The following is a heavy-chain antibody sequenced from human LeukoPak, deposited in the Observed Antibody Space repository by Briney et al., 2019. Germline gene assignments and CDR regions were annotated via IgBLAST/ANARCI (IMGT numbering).Heavy chain of an antibody. CDR3: AGEAGPSHQVGATLGY. CDR1: GLTFSDYW. Sequence: GGSLRLPCAASGLTFSDYWMHWVRQAPGKGLVWVSRINSDGTSTQYADSAKGRFTISRDNAKNTLYLQMHSLGAEDTAVYYCAGEAGPSHQVGATLGYWGQGTLVTVSS. D-gene: IGHD1-26*01. V-gene: IGHV3-74*01. CDR2: INSDGTST. J-gene: IGHJ4*02.